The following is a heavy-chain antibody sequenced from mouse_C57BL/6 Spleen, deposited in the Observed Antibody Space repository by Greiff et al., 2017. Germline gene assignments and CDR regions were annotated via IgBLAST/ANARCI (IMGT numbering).Heavy chain of an antibody. J-gene: IGHJ1*03. V-gene: IGHV14-3*01. CDR2: IDPANGNT. CDR3: ARERVYYDYDGGFDV. Sequence: EVQLQQSVAELVRPGASVTLSCTASGFTIKNTYMHWVKQRPEQGLEWIGRIDPANGNTKYAPKFQCKATITADTSSNTAYLQLSSLTSEDTAIYYCARERVYYDYDGGFDVWGTGTTVTVSS. CDR1: GFTIKNTY. D-gene: IGHD2-4*01.